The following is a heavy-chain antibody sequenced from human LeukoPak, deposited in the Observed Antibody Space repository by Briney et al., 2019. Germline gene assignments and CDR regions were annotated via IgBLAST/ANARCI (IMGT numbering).Heavy chain of an antibody. J-gene: IGHJ6*03. CDR3: ARQKAVVVVAATPDEDYGDYVDYYYYMDV. CDR1: GFTFSRYW. D-gene: IGHD2-15*01. V-gene: IGHV3-7*01. Sequence: GGSLRLSCAASGFTFSRYWMSWVRQALGKGLEWVANIKEDGSEKYYVDSVKGRLTISRDNAKNSLSLQIKSPRAEDTAVYYCARQKAVVVVAATPDEDYGDYVDYYYYMDVWGKGTTVTVSS. CDR2: IKEDGSEK.